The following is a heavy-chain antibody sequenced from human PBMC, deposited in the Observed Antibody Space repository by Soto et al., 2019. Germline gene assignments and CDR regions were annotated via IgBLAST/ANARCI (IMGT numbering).Heavy chain of an antibody. CDR1: GGTFSNYA. CDR2: IIPISGTL. V-gene: IGHV1-69*01. CDR3: ARSQGSSTSLEIYYYYYYGMDV. D-gene: IGHD2-2*01. Sequence: QVQLVQSGAEVKKPGSSVKVSCKASGGTFSNYAISWVRQAPGQGLEWMGGIIPISGTLNYAQKFQGRVTITAGEYTSTAYMGLSSLRSEDTAVYYCARSQGSSTSLEIYYYYYYGMDVWGEGTTVTVSS. J-gene: IGHJ6*04.